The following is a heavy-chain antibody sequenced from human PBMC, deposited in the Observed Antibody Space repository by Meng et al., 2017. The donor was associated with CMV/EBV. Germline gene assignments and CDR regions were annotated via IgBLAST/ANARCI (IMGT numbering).Heavy chain of an antibody. CDR1: GFTFSSYA. Sequence: GGSLRLSCAASGFTFSSYAMHWVRQAPGKGLEWVAVISYDGSNKYYADSVKGRFTTSRDNSKNTLYLQMNSLRAEDTAVYYCARELIVVVPAAIWAYYYGMDVWGQGTTVTVSS. CDR2: ISYDGSNK. V-gene: IGHV3-30-3*01. CDR3: ARELIVVVPAAIWAYYYGMDV. D-gene: IGHD2-2*01. J-gene: IGHJ6*02.